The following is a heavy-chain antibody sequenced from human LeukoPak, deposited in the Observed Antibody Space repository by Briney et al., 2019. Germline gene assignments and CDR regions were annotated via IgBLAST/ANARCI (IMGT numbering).Heavy chain of an antibody. V-gene: IGHV1-3*01. CDR2: ISADNGDT. CDR1: GYPFTSYA. J-gene: IGHJ3*02. CDR3: ASDAFDI. Sequence: GASVKVSCKASGYPFTSYAMYWVRQAPGQRLEWMGWISADNGDTRYSQKLQGRVTMTGDTSASTTYMELSNLKSEDTAVYYCASDAFDIWGQGTMVTVSS.